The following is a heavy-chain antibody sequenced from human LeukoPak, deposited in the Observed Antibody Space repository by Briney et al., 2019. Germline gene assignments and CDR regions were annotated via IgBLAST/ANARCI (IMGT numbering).Heavy chain of an antibody. CDR3: AKRDY. CDR1: GFTFSSYW. J-gene: IGHJ4*02. Sequence: GGSLRLSCAASGFTFSSYWMHWVRQAPGKGLVWVSRTKSDGSSTYYANSVKGRFTVSGDNSKNTLYLQMNSLRAEDTAVYYCAKRDYWGQGTLVTVSS. V-gene: IGHV3-74*01. CDR2: TKSDGSST.